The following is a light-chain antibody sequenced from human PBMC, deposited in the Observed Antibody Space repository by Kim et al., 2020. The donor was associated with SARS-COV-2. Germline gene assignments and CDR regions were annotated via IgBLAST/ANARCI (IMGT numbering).Light chain of an antibody. CDR2: DAS. Sequence: SLSPGGRATLSCRASQSVSSYLAWYQQKPGQAPRLLIFDASNRATGIPARFSGSGSGTDFTLTISSLEPEDFAVYYCQQRGDWPTFGQGTKVDIK. V-gene: IGKV3-11*01. J-gene: IGKJ1*01. CDR3: QQRGDWPT. CDR1: QSVSSY.